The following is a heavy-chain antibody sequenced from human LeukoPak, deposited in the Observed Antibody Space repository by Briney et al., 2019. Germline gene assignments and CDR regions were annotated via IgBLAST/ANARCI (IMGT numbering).Heavy chain of an antibody. CDR3: ARGLLWFGERLEGFDP. D-gene: IGHD3-10*01. Sequence: ASVKVSCKASGYTFTGYYMHWVRQAPGQGREWMGWINPNSDGTNYAQKFQGRVTMTRDTSISTAYMELSRLRSDDTAVYYCARGLLWFGERLEGFDPWGQGTLVTVSS. CDR2: INPNSDGT. CDR1: GYTFTGYY. J-gene: IGHJ5*02. V-gene: IGHV1-2*02.